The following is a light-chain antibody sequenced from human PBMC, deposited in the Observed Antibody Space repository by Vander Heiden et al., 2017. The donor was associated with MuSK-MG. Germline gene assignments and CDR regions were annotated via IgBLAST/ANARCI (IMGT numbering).Light chain of an antibody. CDR1: QDISNY. CDR3: QQYDNLPCGKEFT. CDR2: DAS. J-gene: IGKJ3*01. Sequence: DIQMTQYPSSLSASVGDRVTITCQASQDISNYLNWYQQQPGKAPKLLIYDASNLETGVPSRFSGSGSGTDFTFNISSLQPEDIATYYCQQYDNLPCGKEFTFGHGTKVDIK. V-gene: IGKV1-33*01.